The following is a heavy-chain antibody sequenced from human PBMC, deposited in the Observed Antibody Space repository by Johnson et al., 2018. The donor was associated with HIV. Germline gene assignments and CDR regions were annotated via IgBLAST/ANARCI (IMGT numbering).Heavy chain of an antibody. D-gene: IGHD3-22*01. CDR1: GFAFSGYA. V-gene: IGHV3-30*04. J-gene: IGHJ3*02. Sequence: QVQLVESGGGVVQPGRSLRLSCAASGFAFSGYALHWVRQAPGKWLEWVAVISYDGSNKYYADSVKGRFTISRDNSKNTLYLQMNSLRAEDTAVYYCARDRGGYYYDSSGLDAFDIWGQGTMVTVSS. CDR3: ARDRGGYYYDSSGLDAFDI. CDR2: ISYDGSNK.